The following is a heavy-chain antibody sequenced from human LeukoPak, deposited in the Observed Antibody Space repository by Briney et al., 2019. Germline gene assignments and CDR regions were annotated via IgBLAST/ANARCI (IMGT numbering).Heavy chain of an antibody. V-gene: IGHV4-39*01. Sequence: SETLSLTCTVSGGSIDRSSYYWGWIRQPPGKGLEWIGSIYYSGNTYYNSSLKSRITISVNTTKNQVALKLSSVTAADTAVYYCARVRGPDGWFAPWGQGTLVSVSS. CDR1: GGSIDRSSYY. CDR3: ARVRGPDGWFAP. J-gene: IGHJ5*02. CDR2: IYYSGNT.